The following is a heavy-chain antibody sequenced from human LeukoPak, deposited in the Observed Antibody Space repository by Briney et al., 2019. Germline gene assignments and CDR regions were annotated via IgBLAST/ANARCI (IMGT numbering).Heavy chain of an antibody. CDR2: IYYSGST. V-gene: IGHV4-59*01. CDR1: GGSISSYY. D-gene: IGHD3-3*01. Sequence: SETLSLTCTVSGGSISSYYWSWIRQPPGKGLEWIGYIYYSGSTNYNPSLKSRVTISVDTSKNQFSLKLSSVTAADTAVYYCARGGYDFWSGYSQRNWFDPWGQGTLVTVSS. CDR3: ARGGYDFWSGYSQRNWFDP. J-gene: IGHJ5*02.